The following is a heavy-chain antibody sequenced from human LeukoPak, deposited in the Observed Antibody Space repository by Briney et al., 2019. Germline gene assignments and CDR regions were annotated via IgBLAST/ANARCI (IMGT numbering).Heavy chain of an antibody. J-gene: IGHJ6*03. CDR3: ARGQNYDILTASYYYYMDV. D-gene: IGHD3-9*01. CDR1: GYIFTDYY. CDR2: INPNSGAT. V-gene: IGHV1-2*02. Sequence: ASVKVSCKTSGYIFTDYYVHWVRQAPGQGLEWMGWINPNSGATNFAQKFQGRVTMARDTSISTAYMELSWLTSHDTAVYYCARGQNYDILTASYYYYMDVWGKGTTVIVSS.